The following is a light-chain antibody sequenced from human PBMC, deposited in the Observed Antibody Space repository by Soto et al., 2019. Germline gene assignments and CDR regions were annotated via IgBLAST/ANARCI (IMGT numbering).Light chain of an antibody. CDR2: GAS. Sequence: ESVLAQSPGTLSLSPGERATLSCRASQSVSSSYLAWYQQKPGQAPRLLIYGASSRATGIPDRFSGSGSGTDFTLTITRLEPEDFAVYYCQHYGYSLWTFGQGTKVDIK. CDR3: QHYGYSLWT. CDR1: QSVSSSY. V-gene: IGKV3-20*01. J-gene: IGKJ1*01.